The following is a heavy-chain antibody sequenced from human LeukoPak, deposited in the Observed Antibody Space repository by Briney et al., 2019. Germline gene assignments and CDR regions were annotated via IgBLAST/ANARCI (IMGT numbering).Heavy chain of an antibody. CDR3: GRGAYSSWSGPRGIWFDA. CDR2: MNPNSGNT. D-gene: IGHD6-6*01. V-gene: IGHV1-8*01. CDR1: GYSFTNYD. J-gene: IGHJ5*01. Sequence: AVKVSCKASGYSFTNYDINWMRQATAQGLEWMGWMNPNSGNTGYEQKVQGRVPMTRTTSITKTYMEVSSMSSEDTAVYYCGRGAYSSWSGPRGIWFDAWGQGTLVTASS.